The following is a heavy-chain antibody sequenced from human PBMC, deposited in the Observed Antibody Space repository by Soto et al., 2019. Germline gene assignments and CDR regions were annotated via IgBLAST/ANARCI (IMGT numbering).Heavy chain of an antibody. V-gene: IGHV1-46*01. J-gene: IGHJ4*02. Sequence: XSVKVSCEASGYTFTSYYMHWVRQAPVQGLEWMGIINPSGGSTSYAQKFQGRVTMTRDTSTSTVYMELSSLRSEDTAVYYCARATYYYDSSGYAPGYWGQGTLVTVSS. CDR3: ARATYYYDSSGYAPGY. D-gene: IGHD3-22*01. CDR2: INPSGGST. CDR1: GYTFTSYY.